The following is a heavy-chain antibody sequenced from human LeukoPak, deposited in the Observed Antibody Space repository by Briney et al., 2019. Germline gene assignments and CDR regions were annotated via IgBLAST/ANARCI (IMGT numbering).Heavy chain of an antibody. D-gene: IGHD3-10*01. J-gene: IGHJ4*02. Sequence: PGRSLRLSCAASGFTFSRYWMSWVRQAPGKGLEWVATIKQDGSEKYYVDSVRGRFTISRDNARNSLHLQMNSLRADDTAVYFCARGGRSYGSEYWGQGTLVTVSS. CDR2: IKQDGSEK. CDR3: ARGGRSYGSEY. V-gene: IGHV3-7*05. CDR1: GFTFSRYW.